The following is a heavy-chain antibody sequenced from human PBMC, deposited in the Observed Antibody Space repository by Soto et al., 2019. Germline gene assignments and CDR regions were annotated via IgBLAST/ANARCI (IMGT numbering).Heavy chain of an antibody. J-gene: IGHJ5*02. V-gene: IGHV4-59*08. D-gene: IGHD6-19*01. CDR3: ARSGYSSGWANLYNWFDP. Sequence: SETLSLTCTVSGGSISSYYWSWIRQPPGKGLKWIGYIYYSGSTNYNPFLKSRVTISVDTSKNQFSLKLSSVTAADTAVYYCARSGYSSGWANLYNWFDPWGQGTLVTVSS. CDR1: GGSISSYY. CDR2: IYYSGST.